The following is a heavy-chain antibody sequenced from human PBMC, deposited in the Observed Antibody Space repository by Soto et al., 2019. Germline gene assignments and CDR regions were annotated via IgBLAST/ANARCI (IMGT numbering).Heavy chain of an antibody. CDR1: GYTFTSYD. V-gene: IGHV1-8*01. CDR2: MNPNSGNT. J-gene: IGHJ5*02. Sequence: ASVKVSCKASGYTFTSYDINWVRQATGQGLEWMGWMNPNSGNTGYAQKFQGRVTMTRNTSISTAYMELSSLRSEDTAVYYCASPPGGSASFRGGTGFDPWGEGPLVTAAS. D-gene: IGHD6-6*01. CDR3: ASPPGGSASFRGGTGFDP.